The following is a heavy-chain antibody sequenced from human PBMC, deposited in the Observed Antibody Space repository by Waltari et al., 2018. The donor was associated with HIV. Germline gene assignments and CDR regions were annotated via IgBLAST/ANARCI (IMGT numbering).Heavy chain of an antibody. CDR2: IKQDGSEK. Sequence: EVQLVESGGGLVQPGGSLRLSCAAPGFTFRSYWMSWVRQAPGKGLEWVATIKQDGSEKYYVDSVKGRFTISRDNAKNSLYLQLNSLRAEDTAVYYCARDPAGYNSGWYNIYYYGMDVWGQGTTVTVSS. CDR1: GFTFRSYW. J-gene: IGHJ6*02. CDR3: ARDPAGYNSGWYNIYYYGMDV. D-gene: IGHD6-19*01. V-gene: IGHV3-7*01.